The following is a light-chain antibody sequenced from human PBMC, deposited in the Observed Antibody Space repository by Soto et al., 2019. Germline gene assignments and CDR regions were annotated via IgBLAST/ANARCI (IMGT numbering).Light chain of an antibody. CDR2: DVS. Sequence: QSALTQPASVSGSPGQSITISCTGTSSDIGAYNYVSWYQQYPGTAPKLMIYDVSNRPSGVSNRFSGSKSGNTASLTISGLQDDEADYYYCSSYTTPSAAVFGGGTQLTVL. CDR3: SSYTTPSAAV. V-gene: IGLV2-14*01. CDR1: SSDIGAYNY. J-gene: IGLJ7*01.